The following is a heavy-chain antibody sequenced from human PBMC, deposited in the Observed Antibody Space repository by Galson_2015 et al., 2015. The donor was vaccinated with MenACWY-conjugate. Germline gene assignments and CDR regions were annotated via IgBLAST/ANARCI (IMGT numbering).Heavy chain of an antibody. V-gene: IGHV3-15*01. CDR2: IKGTTVGGTT. CDR3: TTDLRWDGGDY. Sequence: RLSCAVSGLTFSSAWINWVRQAPGKGLEWIGRIKGTTVGGTTDYGAPVRGRFTISRDDSKNTIYLQMNSLQSDDTAVYYCTTDLRWDGGDYWGQGTLVTVST. CDR1: GLTFSSAW. D-gene: IGHD1-26*01. J-gene: IGHJ4*02.